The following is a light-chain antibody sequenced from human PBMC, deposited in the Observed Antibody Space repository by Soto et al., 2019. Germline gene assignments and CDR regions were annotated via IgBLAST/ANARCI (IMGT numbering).Light chain of an antibody. J-gene: IGKJ1*01. CDR2: GAS. CDR3: QQYNNWPWT. V-gene: IGKV3-15*01. CDR1: QSVSNN. Sequence: EIVLTQSPVTLSLSPGERATLSCRASQSVSNNYLAWYQQKPGQAPRLLIHGASTRAPGFPARFSGSGSGTDFTLTISSLQSEDFAVYYCQQYNNWPWTFGQGTKVAIK.